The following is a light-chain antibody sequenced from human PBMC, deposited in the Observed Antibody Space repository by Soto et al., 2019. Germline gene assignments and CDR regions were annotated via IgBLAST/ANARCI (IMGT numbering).Light chain of an antibody. CDR2: DND. CDR1: SSNIGNNY. V-gene: IGLV1-51*01. CDR3: ATWDRSLSVGV. J-gene: IGLJ2*01. Sequence: QSVLTQPPSVSAAPGQKVTISCSGSSSNIGNNYVFWYQQLPGTAPKLLIYDNDKRPSGIRDRFSGSKSGTSATLGITGLQTGDEADYYCATWDRSLSVGVFGGGTKLTVL.